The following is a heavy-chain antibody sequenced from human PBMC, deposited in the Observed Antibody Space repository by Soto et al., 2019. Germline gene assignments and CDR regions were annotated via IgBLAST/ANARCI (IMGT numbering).Heavy chain of an antibody. CDR1: GYTFTSYG. D-gene: IGHD2-21*02. CDR3: ARSIVVVTAADY. V-gene: IGHV1-18*01. Sequence: ASVKVSCKASGYTFTSYGISWVRQAPGQGLEWMGWISAYNGNTAYAQKFQGRVTITRDTSASTAYMELSSLRSEDTAVYYCARSIVVVTAADYWGQGTLVTVSS. J-gene: IGHJ4*02. CDR2: ISAYNGNT.